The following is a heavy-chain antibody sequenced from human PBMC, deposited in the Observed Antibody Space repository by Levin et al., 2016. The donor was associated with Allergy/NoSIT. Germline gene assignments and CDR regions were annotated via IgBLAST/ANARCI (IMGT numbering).Heavy chain of an antibody. CDR1: GGSFSGYY. V-gene: IGHV4-34*01. J-gene: IGHJ4*02. Sequence: SETLSLTCAVYGGSFSGYYWSWIRQPPGKGLEWIGEINHSGSTNYNPSLKSRVTISVDTSKNQFSLKLSSVTAADTAVYYCARGQAGENCSGGSCPLYYFDYWGQGTLVTVSS. D-gene: IGHD2-15*01. CDR2: INHSGST. CDR3: ARGQAGENCSGGSCPLYYFDY.